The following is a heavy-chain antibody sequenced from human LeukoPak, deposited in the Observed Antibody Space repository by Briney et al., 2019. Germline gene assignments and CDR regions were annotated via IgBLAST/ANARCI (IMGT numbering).Heavy chain of an antibody. J-gene: IGHJ4*02. Sequence: NPSETLSLTCAVYGGSFSGYYWSWIRQPPGKGLEWIGEINHSGSTNYNPSLKSRVTISVDTSKNQFSLKLSSVTAVDTAVYYCARALPITGTTTYTFDYWGQGTLVTVSS. CDR3: ARALPITGTTTYTFDY. V-gene: IGHV4-34*01. CDR2: INHSGST. CDR1: GGSFSGYY. D-gene: IGHD1-20*01.